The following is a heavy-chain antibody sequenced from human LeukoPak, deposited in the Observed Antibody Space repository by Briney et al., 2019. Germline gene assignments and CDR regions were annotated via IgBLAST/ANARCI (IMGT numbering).Heavy chain of an antibody. D-gene: IGHD1-26*01. V-gene: IGHV4-59*01. CDR3: ARGHSGSYYVASFDI. J-gene: IGHJ3*02. CDR1: GGSISSYY. CDR2: IYYSGST. Sequence: SETLSLTCTVSGGSISSYYWSWIRQPPGKGLEWIGYIYYSGSTNYNPSLKSRVTISVDTSKNQFSLKLSSVTAADTAVYYCARGHSGSYYVASFDIWGQGTMVTVSS.